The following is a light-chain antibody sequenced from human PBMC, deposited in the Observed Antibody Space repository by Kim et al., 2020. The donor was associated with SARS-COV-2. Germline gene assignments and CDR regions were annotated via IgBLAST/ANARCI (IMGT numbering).Light chain of an antibody. CDR1: SGSIASHY. V-gene: IGLV6-57*02. CDR3: QSFDNTTVV. J-gene: IGLJ2*01. Sequence: LTQPHSASESPGKTVTISCTGSSGSIASHYVHWYQQRPRSVPTPVIYEDDQRPSGVPDRFSGSIDSSSNSASLTISGLTTEDEADYYCQSFDNTTVVFGGGTQLTVL. CDR2: EDD.